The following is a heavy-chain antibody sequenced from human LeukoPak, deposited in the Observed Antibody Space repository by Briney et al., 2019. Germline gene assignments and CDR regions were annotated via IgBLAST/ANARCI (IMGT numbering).Heavy chain of an antibody. CDR2: ISYDGSNK. CDR1: GFTFSSYA. CDR3: ARDFHYYDSSGAFDY. V-gene: IGHV3-30-3*01. D-gene: IGHD3-22*01. Sequence: GGSLRLSCAASGFTFSSYAMHRVRQAPGKGLEWVAVISYDGSNKYYADSVKGRFTISRDNSKNTLYLQMNSLRAEDTAVYYCARDFHYYDSSGAFDYWGQGTLVTVSS. J-gene: IGHJ4*02.